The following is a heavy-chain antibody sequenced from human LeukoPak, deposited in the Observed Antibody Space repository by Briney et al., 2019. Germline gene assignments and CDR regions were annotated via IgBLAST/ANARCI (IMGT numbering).Heavy chain of an antibody. D-gene: IGHD4-17*01. CDR2: ISGSGGNT. V-gene: IGHV3-23*01. CDR3: ARDRFGYGDYPDY. CDR1: GFSISSYA. Sequence: GGSLRLSCTASGFSISSYAMNWVRQAPGKGLEWVSLISGSGGNTHYADSVKGRFTISRDNSKNTLYLQMNSLRAEDTAVYYCARDRFGYGDYPDYWGQGTLVTVSS. J-gene: IGHJ4*02.